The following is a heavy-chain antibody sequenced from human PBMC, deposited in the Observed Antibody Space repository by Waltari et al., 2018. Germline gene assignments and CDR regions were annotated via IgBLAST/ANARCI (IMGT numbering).Heavy chain of an antibody. V-gene: IGHV4-39*07. CDR1: GGPISSSSYY. Sequence: QLQLQESGPGLVKPSETLSLTCTVSGGPISSSSYYWGWIRQPPGKGLEWIGSIYYSWSTYYNPSLKSRVTISVDTSKNQFSLKLSSVTAADTAVYYCARGGYNPGDAFDIWGQGTMVTVSS. J-gene: IGHJ3*02. CDR2: IYYSWST. D-gene: IGHD5-12*01. CDR3: ARGGYNPGDAFDI.